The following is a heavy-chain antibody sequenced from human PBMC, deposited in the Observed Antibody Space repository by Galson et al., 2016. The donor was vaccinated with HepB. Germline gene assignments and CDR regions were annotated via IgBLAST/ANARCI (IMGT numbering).Heavy chain of an antibody. CDR2: ISTNSGRK. V-gene: IGHV3-9*01. D-gene: IGHD3-3*02. Sequence: SLRLSCAASGFTFGDYAMHWVRQGPGKGLEWVSGISTNSGRKGYADSVKGRFTISRDNARNSLYLQTNSLRNENTALYYCAKEMSDVLAFLEGRQSGDLGAFNIWGQGTVVTVSS. CDR3: AKEMSDVLAFLEGRQSGDLGAFNI. CDR1: GFTFGDYA. J-gene: IGHJ3*02.